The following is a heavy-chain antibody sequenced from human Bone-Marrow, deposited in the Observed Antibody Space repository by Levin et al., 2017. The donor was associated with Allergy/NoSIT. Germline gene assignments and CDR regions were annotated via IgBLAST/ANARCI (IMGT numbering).Heavy chain of an antibody. CDR1: GFTFSHVW. V-gene: IGHV3-15*01. CDR2: IKRNGDGGTT. D-gene: IGHD3-10*01. J-gene: IGHJ4*02. Sequence: GGSLRLSCAASGFTFSHVWMSWVRQAPQKGLEWVGRIKRNGDGGTTDYGAPVKGRFTISRDDSKNTMYLQMNGLKTEDTAVYYCTTENYYGSGSFPAFEYWGQGTLVTVSS. CDR3: TTENYYGSGSFPAFEY.